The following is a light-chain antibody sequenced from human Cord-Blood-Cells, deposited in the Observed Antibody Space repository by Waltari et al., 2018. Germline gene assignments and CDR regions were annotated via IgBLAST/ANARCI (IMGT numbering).Light chain of an antibody. V-gene: IGLV2-14*01. Sequence: QSALTQPASVSGSPGQSITISCTGTSSDVGGYNYVSWYQQHPGKAPKLMSYDVSKRPSGVSNRFSGSKSGNTASLPISGLQAEDEADYYCSSYTSSSTWVFGGGTKLTVL. CDR2: DVS. CDR1: SSDVGGYNY. CDR3: SSYTSSSTWV. J-gene: IGLJ3*02.